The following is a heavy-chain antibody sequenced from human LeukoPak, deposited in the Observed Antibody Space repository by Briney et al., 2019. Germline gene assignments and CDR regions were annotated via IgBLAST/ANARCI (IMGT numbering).Heavy chain of an antibody. V-gene: IGHV1-2*02. Sequence: ASVKVSCKASGYTFTGYYMHWVRQAPGQGLEWMGWINPNSGGTNYAQKFQGRVTMTRDTSISTAYMELSRLRSDDTAVYYCASSLFWSGYQTRAFDICGQGTMVTVSS. CDR1: GYTFTGYY. D-gene: IGHD3-3*01. CDR3: ASSLFWSGYQTRAFDI. J-gene: IGHJ3*02. CDR2: INPNSGGT.